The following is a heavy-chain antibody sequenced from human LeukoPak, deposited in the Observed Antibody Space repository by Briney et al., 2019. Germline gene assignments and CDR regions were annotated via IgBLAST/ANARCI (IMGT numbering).Heavy chain of an antibody. CDR3: AKDLSVTTDY. V-gene: IGHV3-23*01. CDR1: GFTFSSYA. Sequence: GGSLRLSCAASGFTFSSYAMSWVRQAPGKGLEWVSTISGSGGSTYYVDSVKGRFTISRDNAKNTLYLQMNSLRAEDTAVYYCAKDLSVTTDYWGQGTLVTVSS. D-gene: IGHD4-17*01. J-gene: IGHJ4*02. CDR2: ISGSGGST.